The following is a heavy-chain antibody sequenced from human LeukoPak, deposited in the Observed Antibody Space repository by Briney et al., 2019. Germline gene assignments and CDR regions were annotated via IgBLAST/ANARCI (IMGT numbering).Heavy chain of an antibody. Sequence: GESLKISCKGSGYSFTSYWIGWVRQMPGKGLEWMGIIYPGDSDTRYSPSFQGQVTISADKSISTAYLQWSSLKASDTAMYYRARTYYDISTGYYPYYYYYGMDVWGQGTTVTVSS. D-gene: IGHD3-9*01. J-gene: IGHJ6*02. CDR1: GYSFTSYW. CDR3: ARTYYDISTGYYPYYYYYGMDV. CDR2: IYPGDSDT. V-gene: IGHV5-51*01.